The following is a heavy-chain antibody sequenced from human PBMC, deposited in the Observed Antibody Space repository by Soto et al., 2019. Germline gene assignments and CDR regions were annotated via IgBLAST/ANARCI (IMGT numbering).Heavy chain of an antibody. V-gene: IGHV3-30*18. D-gene: IGHD3-9*01. CDR1: GFTFSSYG. Sequence: GGSLRLSCAASGFTFSSYGMHWVRQAPGKGLEWVAVISYDGSNKYYADSVKGRFTISRDNSKNTLYLQMNSLRAEDTAVYYCAKDVVILRYFDLDAFDIWGQGTMVTVSS. J-gene: IGHJ3*02. CDR2: ISYDGSNK. CDR3: AKDVVILRYFDLDAFDI.